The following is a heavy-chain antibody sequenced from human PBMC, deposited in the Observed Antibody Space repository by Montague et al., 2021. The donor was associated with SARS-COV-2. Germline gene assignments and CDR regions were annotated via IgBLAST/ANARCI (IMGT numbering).Heavy chain of an antibody. CDR3: AREYSSGVYFDY. CDR2: IDWDDDK. D-gene: IGHD6-19*01. V-gene: IGHV2-70*11. J-gene: IGHJ4*02. Sequence: PALVTPTQTLTLTCTFSGFSLSTSGMCVSWIRQPPGKALEWLARIDWDDDKYYSTSLKTRLTISKDTSKNQVVLTMTNMDPADTATYYCAREYSSGVYFDYWGQGTLVTVSS. CDR1: GFSLSTSGMC.